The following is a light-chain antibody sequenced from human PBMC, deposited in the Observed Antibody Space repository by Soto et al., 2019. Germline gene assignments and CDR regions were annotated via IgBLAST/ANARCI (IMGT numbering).Light chain of an antibody. CDR1: QPISSW. Sequence: IQVTQSPSSVSASVGDRVTITCRASQPISSWLAWYQQKPGQPPNLLIYSASTLRSGVPSRFSGSESRTLFTLTITNLQPEDFATYYCQQASSFPLTFGGGTKVEVK. V-gene: IGKV1-12*01. J-gene: IGKJ4*01. CDR2: SAS. CDR3: QQASSFPLT.